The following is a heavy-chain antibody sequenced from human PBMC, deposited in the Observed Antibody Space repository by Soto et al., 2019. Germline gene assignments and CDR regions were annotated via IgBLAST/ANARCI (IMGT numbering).Heavy chain of an antibody. CDR2: ISYSGST. CDR1: GGSISSGNYY. D-gene: IGHD3-16*02. V-gene: IGHV4-30-4*01. CDR3: ARLYGLDAFDI. J-gene: IGHJ3*02. Sequence: PSETLSLTCTVSGGSISSGNYYWSWIRQPPGKGLEWIGFISYSGSTNYNPSLKSRVTISVDTSKNQFSLKLSSVTAADTAVYYCARLYGLDAFDIWGQGTMVTVSS.